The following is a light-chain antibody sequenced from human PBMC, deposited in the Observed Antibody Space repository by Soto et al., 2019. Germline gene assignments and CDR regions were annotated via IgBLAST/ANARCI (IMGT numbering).Light chain of an antibody. CDR2: GAS. CDR1: QSVSSN. Sequence: IVMAHSPATLSWSPGERATLSCSAIQSVSSNFAWYQQKPGQAPRLLIHGASTRATGTPARFSGSGSGTEFTLPISSLQSEDSAVYYCQQYKNWPPWTFGQGTKVDIK. J-gene: IGKJ1*01. V-gene: IGKV3-15*01. CDR3: QQYKNWPPWT.